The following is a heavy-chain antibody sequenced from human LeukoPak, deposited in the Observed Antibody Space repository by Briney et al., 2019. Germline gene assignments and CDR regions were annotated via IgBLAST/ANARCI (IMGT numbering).Heavy chain of an antibody. CDR1: GFTFSAYS. J-gene: IGHJ4*02. D-gene: IGHD1-14*01. Sequence: PGGSLRLSCSASGFTFSAYSMYWVRQAPGKGLEYVSRISNNGGSSFYADSMKCRFTISRDNSKNTLYLQMSSLRAEDTAVYYCVKITSVIGGDCWGQGTRLTVSS. CDR3: VKITSVIGGDC. V-gene: IGHV3-64D*09. CDR2: ISNNGGSS.